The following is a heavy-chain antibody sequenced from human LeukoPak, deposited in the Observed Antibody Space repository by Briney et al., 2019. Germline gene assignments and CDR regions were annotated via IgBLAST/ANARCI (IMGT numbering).Heavy chain of an antibody. D-gene: IGHD3-3*01. J-gene: IGHJ3*02. Sequence: ASVKVSCKLSGYSGIELDMHWVRQAPGKGIEWMGGFDREDGGTIYARKFQGRVTMTEDTSTDTAYMELSSLTSEDTAVYYCATHTISGVVTYAFQMWGRGTLVTVSS. CDR2: FDREDGGT. V-gene: IGHV1-24*01. CDR1: GYSGIELD. CDR3: ATHTISGVVTYAFQM.